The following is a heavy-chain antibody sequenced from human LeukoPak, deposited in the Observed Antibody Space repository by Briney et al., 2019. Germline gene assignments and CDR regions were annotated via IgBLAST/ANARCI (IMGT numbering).Heavy chain of an antibody. J-gene: IGHJ4*02. CDR3: ARGLTLRYFDWLYY. CDR1: GGTFSSYA. Sequence: SVKVSCMASGGTFSSYAISWVRQAPGQGLEWMGGIIPIFGTANYARKFQGRVTITADKSTSTAYMELSSLRSGDTAVYYCARGLTLRYFDWLYYWGQGTLVTVSS. D-gene: IGHD3-9*01. V-gene: IGHV1-69*06. CDR2: IIPIFGTA.